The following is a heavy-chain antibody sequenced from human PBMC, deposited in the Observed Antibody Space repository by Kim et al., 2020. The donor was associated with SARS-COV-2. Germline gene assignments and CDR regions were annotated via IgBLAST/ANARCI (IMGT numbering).Heavy chain of an antibody. D-gene: IGHD3-10*01. J-gene: IGHJ4*02. CDR1: GFTVSSNY. CDR3: ASGWNAGERFGELHGDY. V-gene: IGHV3-66*02. Sequence: GGSLRLSCAASGFTVSSNYMSWVRQAPGKGLEWVSVIYSGGSTYDADSVKGRFTISRDNSKNTLYLQMNSLRAEDTAVYYCASGWNAGERFGELHGDYWGQGTLVTVSS. CDR2: IYSGGST.